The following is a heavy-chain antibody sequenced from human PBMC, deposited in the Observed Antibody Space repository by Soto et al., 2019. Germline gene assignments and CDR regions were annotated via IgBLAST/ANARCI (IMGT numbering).Heavy chain of an antibody. CDR3: ARERGGYSSDF. CDR1: GFSFSSYW. J-gene: IGHJ4*02. D-gene: IGHD2-15*01. Sequence: EVQLVESGGGLVQPGGSLRLSCAASGFSFSSYWMHWLRQVPGKGLVWVSRINGDGDYTNYADSVKGRFTISRDNAKNTLYLQMNSRRAEDTAVYYCARERGGYSSDFWGQGTLVTVSS. V-gene: IGHV3-74*01. CDR2: INGDGDYT.